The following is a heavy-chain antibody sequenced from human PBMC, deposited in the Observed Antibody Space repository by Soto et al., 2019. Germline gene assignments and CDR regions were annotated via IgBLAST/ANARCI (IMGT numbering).Heavy chain of an antibody. CDR2: ISGSGGST. D-gene: IGHD3-10*01. J-gene: IGHJ6*03. CDR3: AKDYYYGSGSLGRYYYYYYMDV. V-gene: IGHV3-23*01. Sequence: SLRLSCAASGFTFSSYAMSWVRQAPGKGLEWVSAISGSGGSTYYADSVKGRFTISRDNSKNTLYLQMNSLRAEDTAVYYCAKDYYYGSGSLGRYYYYYYMDVWGKGTTVTVSS. CDR1: GFTFSSYA.